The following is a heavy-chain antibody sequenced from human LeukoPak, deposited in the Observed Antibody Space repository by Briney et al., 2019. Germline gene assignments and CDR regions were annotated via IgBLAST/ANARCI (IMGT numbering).Heavy chain of an antibody. CDR1: GFTFSSYE. D-gene: IGHD1-26*01. CDR3: AREALGLDS. J-gene: IGHJ4*02. Sequence: GGSLRLSCAASGFTFSSYEMKWVRRAPGKGLEWVSYISSSGRTRNYADSVKGRFAISRDNANNSLFLHMNSLRAEDTAVYYCAREALGLDSWGQGTLVTVSS. CDR2: ISSSGRTR. V-gene: IGHV3-48*03.